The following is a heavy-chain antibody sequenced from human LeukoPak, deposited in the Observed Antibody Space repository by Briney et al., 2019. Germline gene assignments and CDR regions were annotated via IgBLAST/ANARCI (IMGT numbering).Heavy chain of an antibody. Sequence: GGSLRLSCAASGFTFGAYYMSWVRQAPGKGLEWVANIRGDGRETFYADSLRGRFSIFRDNARNSVSLQMNSLSAEDMGVYYCARESAVGYGSFDYWGQGTLVTVSS. CDR3: ARESAVGYGSFDY. J-gene: IGHJ4*02. CDR1: GFTFGAYY. CDR2: IRGDGRET. D-gene: IGHD6-19*01. V-gene: IGHV3-7*03.